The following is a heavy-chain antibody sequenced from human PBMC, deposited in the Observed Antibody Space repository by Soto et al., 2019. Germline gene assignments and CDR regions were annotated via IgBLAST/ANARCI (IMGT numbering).Heavy chain of an antibody. Sequence: GGSLRLSCAASGFTFSSYGMHWVRQAPGKGLEWVAVIWYDGSNKYYADSVKGRFTISRDNSKNTLYLQMNSLRAEDTAVYYCASLGITGTTDYYYYGMDVWGQGTTVTVS. J-gene: IGHJ6*02. CDR3: ASLGITGTTDYYYYGMDV. V-gene: IGHV3-33*01. D-gene: IGHD1-7*01. CDR1: GFTFSSYG. CDR2: IWYDGSNK.